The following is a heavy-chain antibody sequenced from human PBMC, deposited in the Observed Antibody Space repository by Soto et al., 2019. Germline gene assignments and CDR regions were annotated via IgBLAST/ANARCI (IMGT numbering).Heavy chain of an antibody. CDR1: GGTFSSYA. Sequence: SVKVSCKASGGTFSSYAISWVRQAPGQGLEWMGGIIPIFDTANYAQKFQGRVTVTADESTSTAYMELSSLRSEDTAVYYCARHVCFVAGCYDYYYYVMDGWAKGTTVTGSS. V-gene: IGHV1-69*13. J-gene: IGHJ6*04. CDR2: IIPIFDTA. CDR3: ARHVCFVAGCYDYYYYVMDG. D-gene: IGHD2-2*01.